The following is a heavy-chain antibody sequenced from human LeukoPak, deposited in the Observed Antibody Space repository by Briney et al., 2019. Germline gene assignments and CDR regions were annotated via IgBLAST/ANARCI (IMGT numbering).Heavy chain of an antibody. CDR1: GGSLSSGGYY. D-gene: IGHD2-2*02. CDR2: IYYSGST. J-gene: IGHJ5*02. V-gene: IGHV4-31*03. CDR3: ARYQLVYPTNWFDP. Sequence: PSETLSLTCTVSGGSLSSGGYYWSWIRQHPGKGLEWIGYIYYSGSTYYNPSLKSRVTISVDTSKNQFSLKLSSVTAADTAVYYCARYQLVYPTNWFDPWGQGTLVTVSS.